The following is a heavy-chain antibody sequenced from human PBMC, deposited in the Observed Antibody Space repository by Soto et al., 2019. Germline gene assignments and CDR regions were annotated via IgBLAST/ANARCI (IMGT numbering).Heavy chain of an antibody. CDR2: IYYSGST. Sequence: SETLSLTCTVSGGSISSYYWSWIRHPPGKGLEWIGYIYYSGSTNYNPSLKSRVTISVDTAKNQFSLKLSSVTAAVMAVNYWPRARPTTYYYDGSGYHSLDYWGQGTLVTVS. V-gene: IGHV4-59*01. D-gene: IGHD3-22*01. CDR1: GGSISSYY. CDR3: PRARPTTYYYDGSGYHSLDY. J-gene: IGHJ4*02.